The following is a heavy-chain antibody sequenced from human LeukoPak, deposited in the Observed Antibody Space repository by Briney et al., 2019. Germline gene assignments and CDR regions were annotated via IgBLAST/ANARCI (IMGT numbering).Heavy chain of an antibody. Sequence: GGSLRLSCAASGFTFSSYAMSWVRQAPGKGLEWVSAISGSGGSTYYADSVKGRFTIARGNSKNTLYLQMNSLRAEDTAVYYCATYDFWSGYYDYWGQGTLVTVSS. J-gene: IGHJ4*02. CDR1: GFTFSSYA. D-gene: IGHD3-3*01. CDR2: ISGSGGST. V-gene: IGHV3-23*01. CDR3: ATYDFWSGYYDY.